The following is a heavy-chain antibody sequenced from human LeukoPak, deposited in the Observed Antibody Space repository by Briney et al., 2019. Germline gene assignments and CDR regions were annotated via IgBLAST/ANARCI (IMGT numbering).Heavy chain of an antibody. J-gene: IGHJ5*02. Sequence: GGSLRLSCAASGFTFSSYAMSWVRQAPGKGLEWVSAIGGSGGSTYYADSVKGRFTISRDNSKNTLYLQMNSLRAEDTAVYYCAKSEYDLGWFDPWGQGTLVTVSS. CDR2: IGGSGGST. CDR3: AKSEYDLGWFDP. D-gene: IGHD3-3*01. CDR1: GFTFSSYA. V-gene: IGHV3-23*01.